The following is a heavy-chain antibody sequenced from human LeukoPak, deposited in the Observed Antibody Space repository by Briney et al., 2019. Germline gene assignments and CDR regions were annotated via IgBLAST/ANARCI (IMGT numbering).Heavy chain of an antibody. Sequence: ASVKVSCKASGYTFTSYGISWVRQALGQGLEWMGGIIPIFGTANYAQKFQGRVTITTDESTSTAYMELSSLRSEDTAVYYCARDSCSSTSCYRGAFDIWGQGTMVTVSS. CDR1: GYTFTSYG. J-gene: IGHJ3*02. V-gene: IGHV1-69*05. D-gene: IGHD2-2*01. CDR2: IIPIFGTA. CDR3: ARDSCSSTSCYRGAFDI.